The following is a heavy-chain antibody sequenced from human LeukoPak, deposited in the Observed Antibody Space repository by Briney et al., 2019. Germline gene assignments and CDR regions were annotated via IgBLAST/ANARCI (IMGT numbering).Heavy chain of an antibody. CDR2: ISGSGGTT. CDR3: AKRESLASGSYDY. Sequence: GGSLRLSCAASGFTFSSYAMSWVRQAPGKGLEWVSAISGSGGTTYYADSVKGRFTISRDNSKNTLYLQTNSLRGEDTAVYHCAKRESLASGSYDYWGQGTLVTVSS. J-gene: IGHJ4*02. CDR1: GFTFSSYA. D-gene: IGHD3-10*01. V-gene: IGHV3-23*01.